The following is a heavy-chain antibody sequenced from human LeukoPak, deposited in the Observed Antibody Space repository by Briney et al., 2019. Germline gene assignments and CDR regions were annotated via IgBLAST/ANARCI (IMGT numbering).Heavy chain of an antibody. V-gene: IGHV4-4*09. Sequence: SETLSLTCTVSGGSISSYYWSWIRQPPGKGLAWIGYIYTSGSTNYNPSLKSRVTISVDTSKNQFSLKLSSVTAADTAVYYCATLDGYYYYMDVWGKGTTVTVSS. J-gene: IGHJ6*03. D-gene: IGHD1-26*01. CDR1: GGSISSYY. CDR3: ATLDGYYYYMDV. CDR2: IYTSGST.